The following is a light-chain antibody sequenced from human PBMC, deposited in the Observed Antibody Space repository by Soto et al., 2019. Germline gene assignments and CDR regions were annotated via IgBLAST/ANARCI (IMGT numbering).Light chain of an antibody. CDR1: SSDVGGYNY. CDR3: SSYTSSSTLV. Sequence: QSALTQPAPVSGSPGQSITISCTGTSSDVGGYNYVSWYQQHPGKAPKLMIYEVSNRPSGVSNRFSGSKSGNTASLTISGLRAEDEADYYCSSYTSSSTLVFGTGTKVTV. CDR2: EVS. J-gene: IGLJ1*01. V-gene: IGLV2-14*01.